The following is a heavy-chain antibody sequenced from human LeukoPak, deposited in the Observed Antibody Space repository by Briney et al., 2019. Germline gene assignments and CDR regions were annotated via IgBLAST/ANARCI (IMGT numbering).Heavy chain of an antibody. J-gene: IGHJ4*02. Sequence: SQTLSLTCGLSGDIVSNNSATWNWIRQSPSRGLEWLGRTFYRSKWYNDYAVFVKGRITINPDTSKNQFSLQLNSVTPEDTAVYYCARSPALEYWGQGTLVTVSS. CDR2: TFYRSKWYN. CDR1: GDIVSNNSAT. D-gene: IGHD2-2*01. V-gene: IGHV6-1*01. CDR3: ARSPALEY.